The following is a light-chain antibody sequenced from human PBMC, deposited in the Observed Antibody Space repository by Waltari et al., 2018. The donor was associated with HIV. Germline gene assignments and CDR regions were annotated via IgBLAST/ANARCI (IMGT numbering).Light chain of an antibody. CDR1: QSIISNY. J-gene: IGKJ4*01. Sequence: EIVLTQSPGTLSLSPGERATLSCRASQSIISNYLAWYQQKPGQAPRLLIYGASSRATGIPDRFSGSGSVTDFTLTISSLEPEDFAVYYCQQRSNWPFTFGGGTKVEIK. V-gene: IGKV3D-20*02. CDR2: GAS. CDR3: QQRSNWPFT.